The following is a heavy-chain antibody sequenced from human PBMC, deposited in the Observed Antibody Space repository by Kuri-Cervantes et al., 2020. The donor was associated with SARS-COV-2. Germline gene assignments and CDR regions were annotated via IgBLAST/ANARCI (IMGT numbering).Heavy chain of an antibody. Sequence: SETLSLTCAAYGGSFSGYYLSWIRQPPGKGLEWIGEINHSGSTNYNPSLKSRVTISVDTSKNQFSLKLSSVTAADTAVYYCAREYCYDSSGYYYTRYYYYYGMDVWGQGTTVTVSS. V-gene: IGHV4-34*01. CDR2: INHSGST. CDR1: GGSFSGYY. D-gene: IGHD3-22*01. J-gene: IGHJ6*02. CDR3: AREYCYDSSGYYYTRYYYYYGMDV.